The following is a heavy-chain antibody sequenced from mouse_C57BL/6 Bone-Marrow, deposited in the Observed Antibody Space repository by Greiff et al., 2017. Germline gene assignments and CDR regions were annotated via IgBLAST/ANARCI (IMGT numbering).Heavy chain of an antibody. Sequence: VQLQQSGAELVRPGASVTLSCKASGYTFTDYEMHWVKQTPVHGLEWIGAIDPETGGTAYNQKFKGKAILTADKSSSTAYMERRSLTSEDSAVYYCTRYGISYCWFSYWGQGTLVTVSA. D-gene: IGHD1-1*01. CDR2: IDPETGGT. V-gene: IGHV1-15*01. CDR3: TRYGISYCWFSY. CDR1: GYTFTDYE. J-gene: IGHJ3*01.